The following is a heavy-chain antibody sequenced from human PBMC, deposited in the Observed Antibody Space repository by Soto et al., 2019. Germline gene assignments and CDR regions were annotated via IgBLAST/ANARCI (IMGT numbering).Heavy chain of an antibody. CDR2: INPNSGDT. J-gene: IGHJ6*02. D-gene: IGHD1-26*01. Sequence: QVQLVQSGTEVKRPGDSVKVSCKASGYTFTGYYVHWVRQAPGQGLEWMGWINPNSGDTYLAQRFQGRVTMNRDTSIGTAYMELRGLTSDDTAEYYCAKGGAIVAAGTRVYLYNAMDVWFQGTTVTVSS. V-gene: IGHV1-2*02. CDR3: AKGGAIVAAGTRVYLYNAMDV. CDR1: GYTFTGYY.